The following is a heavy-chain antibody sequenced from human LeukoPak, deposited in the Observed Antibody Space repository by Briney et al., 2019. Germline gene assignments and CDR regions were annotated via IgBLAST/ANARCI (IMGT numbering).Heavy chain of an antibody. J-gene: IGHJ4*02. CDR2: IISSSSYI. CDR1: GFTFSSYS. D-gene: IGHD1-14*01. CDR3: ARMFRGPRKFDY. Sequence: PGGSLRLSCAASGFTFSSYSMNWVRQAPGKGLEWVSSIISSSSYIYYTDSVKGRFTISRDNAKNSLYLQMNSLRAEDTAVYYCARMFRGPRKFDYWGQETLVTVSS. V-gene: IGHV3-21*01.